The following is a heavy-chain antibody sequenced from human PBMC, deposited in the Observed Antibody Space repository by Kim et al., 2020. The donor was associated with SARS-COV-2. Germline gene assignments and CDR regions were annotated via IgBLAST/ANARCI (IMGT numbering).Heavy chain of an antibody. D-gene: IGHD3-10*01. CDR3: AREGPRRTTGPYYYGSGVAGWFDP. CDR1: GGSFSGYY. Sequence: SETLSLTCAVYGGSFSGYYWSWIRQPPGKGLEWIGEINHSGSTNYNPSLKSRVTISVDTSKNQFSLKLSSVTAADTAVYYCAREGPRRTTGPYYYGSGVAGWFDPWGQGTLVTVSS. CDR2: INHSGST. J-gene: IGHJ5*02. V-gene: IGHV4-34*01.